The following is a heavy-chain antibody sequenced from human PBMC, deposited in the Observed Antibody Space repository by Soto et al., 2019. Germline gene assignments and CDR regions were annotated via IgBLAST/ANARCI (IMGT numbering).Heavy chain of an antibody. V-gene: IGHV3-23*01. D-gene: IGHD3-10*01. J-gene: IGHJ4*02. CDR2: ISGSGANI. CDR1: GFSFSSYA. Sequence: EVQLLESGGGSVQPGGSLRLSCAASGFSFSSYAMSWVRQAPGKGLEWVSSISGSGANIYYADSVKGRFTISRDNSKNTLFLQMNSLRAEDTAIYYCAKRVGIHFEVWGQGTLVTVSS. CDR3: AKRVGIHFEV.